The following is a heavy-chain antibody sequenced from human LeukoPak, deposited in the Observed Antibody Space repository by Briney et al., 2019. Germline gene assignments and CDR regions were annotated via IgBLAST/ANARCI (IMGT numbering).Heavy chain of an antibody. CDR1: GGSISSGGYY. V-gene: IGHV4-61*08. CDR2: IYYSGST. CDR3: ASQNLDTSLGIGY. Sequence: SETLSLTCTVSGGSISSGGYYWSWIRQHPGKGLEWIGYIYYSGSTNYNPSLKSRVTISVDTSKNQFSLKLSSVTAADAAVYYCASQNLDTSLGIGYWGQGTLVTVSS. J-gene: IGHJ4*02. D-gene: IGHD5-18*01.